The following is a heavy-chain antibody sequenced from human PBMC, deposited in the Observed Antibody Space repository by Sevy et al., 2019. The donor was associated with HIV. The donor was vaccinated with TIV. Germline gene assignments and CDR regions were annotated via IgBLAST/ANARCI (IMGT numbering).Heavy chain of an antibody. Sequence: GGCLRLSCAASEFTFSNYAMSWVRQAPGKGLEWVSTITSSGGRTYYADSVRGRFTISRDNSKHTLYLQMNSLRAEDTAVHYCATYYYDSSGYYSAGWFDPWGQGTLVTVSS. CDR2: ITSSGGRT. V-gene: IGHV3-23*01. J-gene: IGHJ5*02. D-gene: IGHD3-22*01. CDR1: EFTFSNYA. CDR3: ATYYYDSSGYYSAGWFDP.